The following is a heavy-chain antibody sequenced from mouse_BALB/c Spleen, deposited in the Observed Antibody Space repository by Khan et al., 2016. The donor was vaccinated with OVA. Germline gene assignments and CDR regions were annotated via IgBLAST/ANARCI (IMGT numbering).Heavy chain of an antibody. CDR2: ILGDRST. J-gene: IGHJ2*01. CDR3: AQLMIYSIDY. D-gene: IGHD2-1*01. CDR1: GYSLTTYC. Sequence: VQLQQSGPGLVAPSQSLSITCTVSGYSLTTYCVGWIRQPPGKGLEWMGVILGDRSTNYHTALIYRLSISKANSKSHVFFVLNSQQTDDTATYYSAQLMIYSIDYWGQGTTLTVSS. V-gene: IGHV2-3*01.